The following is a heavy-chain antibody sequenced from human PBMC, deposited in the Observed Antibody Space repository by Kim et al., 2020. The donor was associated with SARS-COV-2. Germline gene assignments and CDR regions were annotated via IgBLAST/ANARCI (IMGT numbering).Heavy chain of an antibody. CDR1: GFTFSSYA. CDR2: ISYDGSNK. V-gene: IGHV3-30-3*01. CDR3: ARRAYSSSAGGFDY. Sequence: GSLRLSCAASGFTFSSYAMHWVRQAPGKGLEWVAVISYDGSNKYYADSVKGRFTISRDNSKNTLYLQMNSLRAEDTAVYYCARRAYSSSAGGFDYWGQGTLVTVSS. D-gene: IGHD6-6*01. J-gene: IGHJ4*02.